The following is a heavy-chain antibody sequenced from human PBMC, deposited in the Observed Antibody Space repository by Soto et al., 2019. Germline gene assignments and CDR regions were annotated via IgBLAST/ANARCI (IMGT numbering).Heavy chain of an antibody. J-gene: IGHJ6*02. Sequence: SQTLSLTCAISGDSVSSNSAAWNWIRQSPSRGLEWLGRTYYRSKWYNDYAVSVKSRITINPDTSKNQFSLQLNSVTPEDTAVYYCARDRILRYFDSLPQPYYYYGMDVWGQGTTVTVSS. D-gene: IGHD3-9*01. CDR2: TYYRSKWYN. V-gene: IGHV6-1*01. CDR1: GDSVSSNSAA. CDR3: ARDRILRYFDSLPQPYYYYGMDV.